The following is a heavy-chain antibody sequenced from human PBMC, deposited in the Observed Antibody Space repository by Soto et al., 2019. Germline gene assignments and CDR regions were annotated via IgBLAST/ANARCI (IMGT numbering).Heavy chain of an antibody. J-gene: IGHJ4*02. CDR1: GLTFSSYW. Sequence: EVQLVESGGDLVQPGGSLRLSCAASGLTFSSYWMNWVRQAPGKGLEWVAKITPDGSEKYYADSVKGRFTISRDNAQNSVFLQMNSLRAEDTAVYYCARDGSGSYYGGIDYWGQGTLVTVSS. CDR2: ITPDGSEK. D-gene: IGHD3-10*01. V-gene: IGHV3-7*01. CDR3: ARDGSGSYYGGIDY.